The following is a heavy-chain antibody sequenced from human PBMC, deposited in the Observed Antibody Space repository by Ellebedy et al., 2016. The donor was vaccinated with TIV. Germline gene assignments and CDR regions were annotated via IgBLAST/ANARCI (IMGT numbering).Heavy chain of an antibody. J-gene: IGHJ4*02. CDR2: ISYSGGT. CDR3: ARQRARGAGSWPLDS. D-gene: IGHD2-15*01. Sequence: SETLSLTCTVSDVSIRSRHFFWGWLRQPPGKTLEWIGRISYSGGTYYTPSLKSRVTISVDTSKNQFSLNLTSMTASDTAVFYCARQRARGAGSWPLDSWGQGILVTVSS. CDR1: DVSIRSRHFF. V-gene: IGHV4-39*01.